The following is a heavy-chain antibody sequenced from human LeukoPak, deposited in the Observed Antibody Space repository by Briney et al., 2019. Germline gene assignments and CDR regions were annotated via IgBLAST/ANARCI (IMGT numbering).Heavy chain of an antibody. CDR1: GFTVSSNY. V-gene: IGHV3-53*01. Sequence: GSLRLSCAASGFTVSSNYMSWVRQAPGKGLEWVSVIYSGGSTYYADSVKGRFTISRDNSKNTLYLQMNSLRAEDTAVYYCASRDNSSGWLQFDYWGQGTLVTVSS. J-gene: IGHJ4*02. CDR2: IYSGGST. D-gene: IGHD6-19*01. CDR3: ASRDNSSGWLQFDY.